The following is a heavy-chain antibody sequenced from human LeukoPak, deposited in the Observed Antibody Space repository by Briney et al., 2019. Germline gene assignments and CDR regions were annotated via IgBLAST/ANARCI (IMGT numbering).Heavy chain of an antibody. J-gene: IGHJ6*02. D-gene: IGHD5-18*01. CDR2: INHSGRT. CDR1: GGSFSGNY. Sequence: PSETLSLTCGVYGGSFSGNYWSWIRQPPGKGLEWIGEINHSGRTNYNPSLKSRVTISVDTSKNQFSLKLSSVTAADTAVYYCASGGYSYGYGMDVWGQGTTVTVSS. V-gene: IGHV4-34*01. CDR3: ASGGYSYGYGMDV.